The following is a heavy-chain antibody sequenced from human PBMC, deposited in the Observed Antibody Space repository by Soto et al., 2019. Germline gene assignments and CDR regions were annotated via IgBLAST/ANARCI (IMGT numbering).Heavy chain of an antibody. CDR2: VYHTGHA. V-gene: IGHV4-31*03. CDR3: TRERGLGASIVRGARWFDP. J-gene: IGHJ5*02. D-gene: IGHD3-10*01. Sequence: PSETLSLTCTVSGGSISNGGYHWTWIRLSPGKGLEWIGYVYHTGHADYNPSLKGRLSISVDTSMNQFSLNLNSLTAADTALYYCTRERGLGASIVRGARWFDPWGQRIMVTVSS. CDR1: GGSISNGGYH.